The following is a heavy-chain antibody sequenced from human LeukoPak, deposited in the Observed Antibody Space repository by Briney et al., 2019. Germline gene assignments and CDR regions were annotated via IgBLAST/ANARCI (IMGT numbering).Heavy chain of an antibody. J-gene: IGHJ4*03. CDR3: AKSFYDSGGYYGIIDY. CDR2: ISYDGTHK. V-gene: IGHV3-30*18. Sequence: GGSLRLSCAASGFTFNSYSMFWVRQVPGKGLEWVAVISYDGTHKYYADSVKGRFTISRDNSKNTLHLQMDGLRVEDAALYYCAKSFYDSGGYYGIIDYWGQGTTVTVSS. CDR1: GFTFNSYS. D-gene: IGHD3-22*01.